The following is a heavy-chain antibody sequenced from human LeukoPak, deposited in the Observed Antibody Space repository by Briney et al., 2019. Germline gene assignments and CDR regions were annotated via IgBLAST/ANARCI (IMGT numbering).Heavy chain of an antibody. Sequence: GGSLRLSCAASGFTFSSYAMSWVRQAPGKGLEWVSAISGSGGSTYYADSVKGRFTISRDNSKNTLYLQMNSLRAEDTAVYYCAKGLCGYSGYATFDYWGQGTLVTVSS. CDR1: GFTFSSYA. CDR2: ISGSGGST. V-gene: IGHV3-23*01. CDR3: AKGLCGYSGYATFDY. D-gene: IGHD5-12*01. J-gene: IGHJ4*02.